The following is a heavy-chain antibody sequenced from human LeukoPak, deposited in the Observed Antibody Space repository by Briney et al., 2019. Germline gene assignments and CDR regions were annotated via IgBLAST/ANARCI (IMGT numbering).Heavy chain of an antibody. CDR1: GFTFSSYA. V-gene: IGHV3-23*01. Sequence: GGSLRLSCAASGFTFSSYAMSWVRQAPGKGLEWVSAISGSGGSTYYADSVKGRFTISRDNSKNTLYLQMSSLRAEDTAVYYCAKDVLPFGGVIDDFDYWGQGTLVTVSS. D-gene: IGHD3-16*01. CDR3: AKDVLPFGGVIDDFDY. J-gene: IGHJ4*02. CDR2: ISGSGGST.